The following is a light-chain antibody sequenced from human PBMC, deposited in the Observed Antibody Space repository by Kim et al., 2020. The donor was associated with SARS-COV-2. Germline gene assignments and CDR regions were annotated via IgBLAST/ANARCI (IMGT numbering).Light chain of an antibody. J-gene: IGLJ3*02. CDR2: VNSDGSH. CDR1: SGQSTYA. V-gene: IGLV4-69*01. CDR3: QTCGTGMEVV. Sequence: QPVLTQSPSASASLGASVKLTCTLSSGQSTYAIAWHQHQPDKGPRYLMKVNSDGSHRKGYGIPDRFSGSSSGAERYLTISSLQSEDEADYYCQTCGTGMEVVFGGVTQLTVL.